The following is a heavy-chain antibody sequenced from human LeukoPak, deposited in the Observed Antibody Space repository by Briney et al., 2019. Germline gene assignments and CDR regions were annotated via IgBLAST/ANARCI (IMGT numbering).Heavy chain of an antibody. CDR3: ARDYCSGVTCYSGY. D-gene: IGHD2-15*01. V-gene: IGHV3-7*05. J-gene: IGHJ4*02. Sequence: GGSLLLACGVSGFTFSNFLMSSVPQAPGRGLEWEANIKQAGNEKYYMDSVKGRFTISRDNAKNSVFLQMNSLRAEDTAVYYCARDYCSGVTCYSGYWGQGTLVTVSS. CDR2: IKQAGNEK. CDR1: GFTFSNFL.